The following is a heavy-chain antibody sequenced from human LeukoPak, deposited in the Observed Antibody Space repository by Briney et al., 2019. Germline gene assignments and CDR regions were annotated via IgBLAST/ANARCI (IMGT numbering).Heavy chain of an antibody. CDR3: AKVSAVPPRLFDY. J-gene: IGHJ4*02. V-gene: IGHV3-23*01. CDR2: ISGSGGST. D-gene: IGHD1-26*01. CDR1: GFAFSSYA. Sequence: TGGSLRLSCAASGFAFSSYAMSWVRQAPGKGLEWVSAISGSGGSTYYADSVKGRFTISRDNSKNTLYLQMNSLRAEDTAVYYCAKVSAVPPRLFDYWGQGTLATVSS.